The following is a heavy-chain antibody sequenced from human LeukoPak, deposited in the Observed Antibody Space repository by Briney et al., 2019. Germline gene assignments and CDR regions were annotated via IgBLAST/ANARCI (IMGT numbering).Heavy chain of an antibody. J-gene: IGHJ4*02. CDR1: GFTVSNYE. CDR3: ARGDRLGAALLASFDY. V-gene: IGHV3-48*03. CDR2: IASDHTT. D-gene: IGHD3-16*01. Sequence: GGSLRLSCAASGFTVSNYEMNWVRQAPGKGLEWVSFIASDHTTYYADSVKGRYTLSRDNAKNSLYLQMNSLRAEDTAVYYCARGDRLGAALLASFDYWGQGTLVTVSS.